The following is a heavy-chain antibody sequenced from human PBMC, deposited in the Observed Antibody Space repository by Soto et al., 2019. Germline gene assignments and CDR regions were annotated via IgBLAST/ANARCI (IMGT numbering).Heavy chain of an antibody. CDR1: GGTFSSYA. Sequence: QVQLVQSGAEVKKPGSSVKVSCKASGGTFSSYAISWVRQAPGQGLEWMGGIIPIFGTANYAQKFQGRVTITADESTSTAYMELSSLRSEDTAVYYCARGGGYDILTGYSLGYGMDVWGQGTTVTVSS. J-gene: IGHJ6*02. V-gene: IGHV1-69*12. D-gene: IGHD3-9*01. CDR2: IIPIFGTA. CDR3: ARGGGYDILTGYSLGYGMDV.